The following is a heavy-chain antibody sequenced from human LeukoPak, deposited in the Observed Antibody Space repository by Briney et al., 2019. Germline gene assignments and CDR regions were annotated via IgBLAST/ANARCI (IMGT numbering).Heavy chain of an antibody. Sequence: GGSLRLSCAASGFTFSSYSMNWVRQAPGKGLEWVSSISSSSSYIYYADSVKGRFTSSSDNAKNSLYLQMNSLRAEDTAVYYCARDLEGVVKHWGQGTLVTVSA. J-gene: IGHJ1*01. CDR3: ARDLEGVVKH. CDR2: ISSSSSYI. D-gene: IGHD2-21*01. CDR1: GFTFSSYS. V-gene: IGHV3-21*01.